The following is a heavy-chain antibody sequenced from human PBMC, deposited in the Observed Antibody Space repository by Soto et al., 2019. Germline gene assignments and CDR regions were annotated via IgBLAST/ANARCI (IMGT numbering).Heavy chain of an antibody. V-gene: IGHV1-69*01. J-gene: IGHJ6*02. CDR2: IIPTSGTG. CDR3: ASFDGTLVRGGRSSPYEMDV. Sequence: QVLLVQSGPEVKKPGSSVKVSCKASGGTFNNYAINWVRQAPGKGLEWMGGIIPTSGTGKHAKKFQGRVSITGDESTTTAYIELNSLRSEDTAIYYCASFDGTLVRGGRSSPYEMDVWGQGTTVIVSS. D-gene: IGHD3-10*01. CDR1: GGTFNNYA.